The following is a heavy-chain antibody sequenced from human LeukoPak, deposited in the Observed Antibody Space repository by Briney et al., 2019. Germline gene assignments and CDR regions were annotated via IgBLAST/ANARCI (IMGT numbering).Heavy chain of an antibody. CDR1: GFTFNNAW. Sequence: GGSLRLSCAASGFTFNNAWMSWVRQAPGKGLEWVGRIKSKTDGGTTDYAPPVKGRFTIARDDSKNTLYLQMDSVKTEDTAVYYCTTSACTNGVCYTSVDYWGQGTLVTVSS. V-gene: IGHV3-15*01. CDR3: TTSACTNGVCYTSVDY. J-gene: IGHJ4*02. CDR2: IKSKTDGGTT. D-gene: IGHD2-8*01.